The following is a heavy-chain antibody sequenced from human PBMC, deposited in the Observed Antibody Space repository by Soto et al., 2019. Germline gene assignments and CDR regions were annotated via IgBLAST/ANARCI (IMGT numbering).Heavy chain of an antibody. J-gene: IGHJ4*02. CDR2: INHSGST. CDR3: ARGSRMTTVTNDY. D-gene: IGHD4-17*01. Sequence: SETLSLTCAVYGGSFSGYYWSWIRQPPGKGLEWIGEINHSGSTNYNPSLKSRVTISVDTSKNQFSLKLSSVTAADTAVYYCARGSRMTTVTNDYWGQGTLVTVSS. CDR1: GGSFSGYY. V-gene: IGHV4-34*01.